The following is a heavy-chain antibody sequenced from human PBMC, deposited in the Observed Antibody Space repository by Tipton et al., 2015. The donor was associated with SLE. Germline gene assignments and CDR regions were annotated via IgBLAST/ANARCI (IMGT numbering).Heavy chain of an antibody. V-gene: IGHV4-61*02. CDR1: SASISSGSYY. J-gene: IGHJ3*02. Sequence: TLSLTCSVSSASISSGSYYWSWIRQPAGKGLEWIGRIYTSGSTNYNPSLKSRVTISVDTSKNHFSLNLSSVTAADTAVYYCATTTQRYCSGGRCYLVWDAFDTWGPGTMVTVSS. CDR3: ATTTQRYCSGGRCYLVWDAFDT. D-gene: IGHD2-15*01. CDR2: IYTSGST.